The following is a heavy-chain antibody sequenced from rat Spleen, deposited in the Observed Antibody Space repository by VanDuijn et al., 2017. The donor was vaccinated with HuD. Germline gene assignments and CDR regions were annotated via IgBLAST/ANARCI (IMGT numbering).Heavy chain of an antibody. CDR2: ISYDGGST. Sequence: EVQLVESGGGLVQPGRSMKLSCAASGFTFSNYDMAWVRQAPTKGLEWVASISYDGGSTYYRDSVKGRFTISRDNAENTVYLQMNSLRSEDTATYYCGKDMNYYSTYPFYVMGAWGQGTSVTVSS. V-gene: IGHV5-20*01. CDR3: GKDMNYYSTYPFYVMGA. J-gene: IGHJ4*01. D-gene: IGHD1-2*01. CDR1: GFTFSNYD.